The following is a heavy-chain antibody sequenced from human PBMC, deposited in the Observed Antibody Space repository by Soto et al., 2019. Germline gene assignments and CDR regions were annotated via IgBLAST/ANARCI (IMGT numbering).Heavy chain of an antibody. CDR3: ARDTAPSDG. J-gene: IGHJ6*02. CDR2: INAGNGNT. CDR1: GYTFTNYA. D-gene: IGHD4-17*01. V-gene: IGHV1-3*01. Sequence: QVQLVQSGAEVKKPGASVKVSCKASGYTFTNYAMHWVRQAPGQRLEWMGWINAGNGNTKYSHKFQGRVTITRDTSASTAYMELSSQRSEDTAVYYCARDTAPSDGWGQGTTVTVSS.